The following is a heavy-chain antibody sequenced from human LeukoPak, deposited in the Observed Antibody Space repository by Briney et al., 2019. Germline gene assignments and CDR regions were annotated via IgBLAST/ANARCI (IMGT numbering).Heavy chain of an antibody. CDR2: IIPIFGTA. V-gene: IGHV1-69*06. D-gene: IGHD1-26*01. Sequence: ASVKVSCKASGGTFSSYAISWVRQAPGQGLEWMGGIIPIFGTANYAQKFQGRVTITADKSTSTAYMELSSLRSEDTAVYYCARSRSWSGSYNYWGQGTLVTVSS. J-gene: IGHJ4*02. CDR1: GGTFSSYA. CDR3: ARSRSWSGSYNY.